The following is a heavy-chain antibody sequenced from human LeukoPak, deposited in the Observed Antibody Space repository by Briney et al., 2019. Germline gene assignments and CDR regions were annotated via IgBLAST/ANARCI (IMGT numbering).Heavy chain of an antibody. CDR2: IKQDGSEK. J-gene: IGHJ6*02. CDR1: GFTFSRHW. CDR3: ARDTSAWRYGMDV. D-gene: IGHD6-19*01. V-gene: IGHV3-7*01. Sequence: GGSLRLSCEASGFTFSRHWMSWVRQAPGKGLEWAAIIKQDGSEKDYVDSVTGRFTISRDNAKNSLYLQMNSLRDEDTAVYYCARDTSAWRYGMDVGGQGTTVTVSS.